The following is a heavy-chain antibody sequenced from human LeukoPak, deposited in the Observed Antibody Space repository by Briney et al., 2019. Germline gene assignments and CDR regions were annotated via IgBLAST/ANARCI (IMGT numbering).Heavy chain of an antibody. Sequence: PSETLSLTSTVSGGSINNYYLSWIRQPPGKGLEWIGYIYYRGSTNYNPSLKSRVTFSVDTSKNQFSLKLNSVTAADTAVYYCARGGDYGDLRYFDYWGQGTLVTVSS. CDR3: ARGGDYGDLRYFDY. D-gene: IGHD4-17*01. V-gene: IGHV4-59*01. CDR2: IYYRGST. J-gene: IGHJ4*02. CDR1: GGSINNYY.